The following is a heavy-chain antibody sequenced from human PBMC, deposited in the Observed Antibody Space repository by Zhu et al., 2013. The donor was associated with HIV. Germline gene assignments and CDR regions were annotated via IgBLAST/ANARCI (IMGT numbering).Heavy chain of an antibody. D-gene: IGHD1-26*01. Sequence: QPHLVQSGGEVRKPGASVKVSCKASGYTFTNYGISWVRQAPGQGLEWMGWISLYNGNTKYSQKIQDRVAMTTDTSTTTVYMELWSLTFDDTAMYFCARAGKXTSDPDLWGQGTMGHRLF. CDR2: ISLYNGNT. CDR3: ARAGKXTSDPDL. V-gene: IGHV1-18*01. CDR1: GYTFTNYG. J-gene: IGHJ3*01.